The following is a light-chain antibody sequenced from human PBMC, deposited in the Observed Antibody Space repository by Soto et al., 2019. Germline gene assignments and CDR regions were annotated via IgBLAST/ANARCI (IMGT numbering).Light chain of an antibody. CDR2: GAS. V-gene: IGKV1-39*01. Sequence: DIQMTQSPSSLSASVGDRVTITCRASQSISSYLNWYQQKPGRAPKLLIYGASNLHSGVPSRFSGRGSGTDFTLTISSLQPEDFATYYCQQSYSTLIFTFGPGTKVDIK. J-gene: IGKJ3*01. CDR1: QSISSY. CDR3: QQSYSTLIFT.